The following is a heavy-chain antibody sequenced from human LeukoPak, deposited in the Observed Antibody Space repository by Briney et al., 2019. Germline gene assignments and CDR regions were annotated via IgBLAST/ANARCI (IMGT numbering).Heavy chain of an antibody. V-gene: IGHV3-30-3*01. D-gene: IGHD4-17*01. CDR1: GFTFSSYA. J-gene: IGHJ6*02. CDR3: ARSYDYGAPGDGMDV. Sequence: GGSLRLSCAASGFTFSSYAMHWVRQAPGKGLEWVAVISYDGSNKYYADSVKGRFTISRDNSKNTLYLQMNSQRAEDTAVYYCARSYDYGAPGDGMDVWGQGTTVTVSS. CDR2: ISYDGSNK.